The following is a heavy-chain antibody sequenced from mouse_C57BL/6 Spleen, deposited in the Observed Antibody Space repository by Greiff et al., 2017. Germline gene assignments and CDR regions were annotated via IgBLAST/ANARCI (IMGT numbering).Heavy chain of an antibody. CDR3: VYGSYWYFDV. CDR1: GFNFSDYG. CDR2: ISSGSSTI. D-gene: IGHD2-1*01. V-gene: IGHV5-17*01. J-gene: IGHJ1*03. Sequence: EVKLEESGGGLVKPGGSLKLSCAASGFNFSDYGMHWVRQAPEKGLEWVAYISSGSSTIYYADTVKGRFTISRDKAKNTLFLQMTSLRSEDTAMYYCVYGSYWYFDVWGTGTTVTVSS.